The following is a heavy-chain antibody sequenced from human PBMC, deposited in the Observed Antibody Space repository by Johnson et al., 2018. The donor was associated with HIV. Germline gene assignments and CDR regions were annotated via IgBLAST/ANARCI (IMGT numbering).Heavy chain of an antibody. J-gene: IGHJ3*02. Sequence: QVQLVESGGGVVQPGRSLRLSCAASGFTFSSYAMHWVRQAPGKGLAWVAVISYDGSNKYYVDSVKGRFTISRDNAKNTLYLQMNSLRAEDTAVYYCARDRVLLWFGESPLDAFDIWGQGTMVTVSS. CDR2: ISYDGSNK. V-gene: IGHV3-30-3*01. D-gene: IGHD3-10*01. CDR3: ARDRVLLWFGESPLDAFDI. CDR1: GFTFSSYA.